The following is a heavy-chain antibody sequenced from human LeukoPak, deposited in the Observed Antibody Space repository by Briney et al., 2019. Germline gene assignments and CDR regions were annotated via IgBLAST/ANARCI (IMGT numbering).Heavy chain of an antibody. V-gene: IGHV3-23*01. D-gene: IGHD5/OR15-5a*01. CDR2: ISGSGGST. CDR3: AKGFYDLIDY. J-gene: IGHJ4*02. Sequence: ASVKVSCKASGYTFTSYGISWVRQAPGKGLEWVSAISGSGGSTYYADSVKGRFTISRDNSKNTLYLQMNSLRAEDTAVYYCAKGFYDLIDYWGQGTLVTVSS. CDR1: GYTFTSYG.